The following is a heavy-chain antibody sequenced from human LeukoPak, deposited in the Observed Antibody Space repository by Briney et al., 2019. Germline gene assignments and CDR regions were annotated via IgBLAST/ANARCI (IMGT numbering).Heavy chain of an antibody. CDR3: ARAGLGASSDI. V-gene: IGHV4-39*01. CDR2: IYYSGST. Sequence: SETLSLTCTVSGGSISSSSYYWGWIRQPPGKGLEWIGSIYYSGSTYYNPSLKSRVTISVDTSKNQFSLKLSSVTAADTAVYYCARAGLGASSDIWGPGTLVTVSS. D-gene: IGHD1-26*01. CDR1: GGSISSSSYY. J-gene: IGHJ4*02.